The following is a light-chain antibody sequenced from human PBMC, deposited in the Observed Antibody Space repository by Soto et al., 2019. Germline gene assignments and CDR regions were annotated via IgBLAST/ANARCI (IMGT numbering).Light chain of an antibody. CDR2: TVS. J-gene: IGKJ3*01. CDR1: HGVSGW. CDR3: QQGKTFPFT. Sequence: IQMTQSPSSVSASVGDTVTLSCQTSHGVSGWLAWYQQKPGKAPTLLIYTVSNLQSGVPSRFSGSGSGTDFRLTITKRQPEDFVTYFCQQGKTFPFTFGPGTKVEVK. V-gene: IGKV1-12*01.